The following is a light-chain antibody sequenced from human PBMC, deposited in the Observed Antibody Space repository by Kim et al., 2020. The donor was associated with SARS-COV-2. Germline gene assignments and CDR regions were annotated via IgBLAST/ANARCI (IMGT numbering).Light chain of an antibody. V-gene: IGKV4-1*01. CDR3: QQYYSTPPS. Sequence: RATLNCKSSQTVFYNSNNKNYLAWYQQKPGQAHTLLIYWASIRESGVSDRFSGSGSKTDFTLTISSLQAEDVAVYYCQQYYSTPPSFGQGTKLEI. J-gene: IGKJ2*03. CDR1: QTVFYNSNNKNY. CDR2: WAS.